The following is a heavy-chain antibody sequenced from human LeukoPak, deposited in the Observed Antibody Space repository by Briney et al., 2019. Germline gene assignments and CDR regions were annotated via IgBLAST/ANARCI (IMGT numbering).Heavy chain of an antibody. J-gene: IGHJ4*02. D-gene: IGHD3-16*01. V-gene: IGHV3-66*02. Sequence: GGSLRLSCAASGFTVSNNYMSWVRQAPGKGLEWVSVIYSGDKTYYVEYVKGRFTISRDNSKKKLFLQINSLRAEDTAVYYCAGRRVLDASFDYWGQGTMVTVSS. CDR1: GFTVSNNY. CDR3: AGRRVLDASFDY. CDR2: IYSGDKT.